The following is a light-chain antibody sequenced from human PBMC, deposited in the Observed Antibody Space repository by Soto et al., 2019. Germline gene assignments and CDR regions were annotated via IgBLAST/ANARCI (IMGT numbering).Light chain of an antibody. V-gene: IGKV3-20*01. J-gene: IGKJ1*01. Sequence: ARQSVSSNLAWFQQKPGQAPRLLIYGARTRATGVPDRFIASGSGTDFSLACSRLKPADSAVHYFQQYATSPGTFRQGTRVDIK. CDR1: QSVSSN. CDR3: QQYATSPGT. CDR2: GAR.